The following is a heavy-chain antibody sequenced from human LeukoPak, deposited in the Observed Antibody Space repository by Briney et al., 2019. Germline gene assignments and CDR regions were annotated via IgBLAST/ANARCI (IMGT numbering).Heavy chain of an antibody. CDR3: ARDDIRPAADAFDI. D-gene: IGHD6-25*01. V-gene: IGHV3-66*01. CDR1: GFTVSSNY. Sequence: GGSLRLSCAASGFTVSSNYMSWVRQAPGKGLEWVSIIYSGGSTYYADSVRGRFTISRDNSKNTLYLQMNSLRAEDTAVYYCARDDIRPAADAFDIWGQGTMVTVSS. CDR2: IYSGGST. J-gene: IGHJ3*02.